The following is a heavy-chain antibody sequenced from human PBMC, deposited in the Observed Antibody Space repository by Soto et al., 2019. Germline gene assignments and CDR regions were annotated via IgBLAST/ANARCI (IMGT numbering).Heavy chain of an antibody. Sequence: EVHLVESGGDLVKPGGSLRLSCIASGFDFTNAWMNWVRQAPGKGLEWVGRIKGKPDGGTRDFAAPVKGRFIISRDDSKSACHLQMDNLQAEDTAVYYCAAGSGKSDFDYWGQGTLVTGSS. J-gene: IGHJ4*02. D-gene: IGHD3-10*01. CDR1: GFDFTNAW. V-gene: IGHV3-15*01. CDR3: AAGSGKSDFDY. CDR2: IKGKPDGGTR.